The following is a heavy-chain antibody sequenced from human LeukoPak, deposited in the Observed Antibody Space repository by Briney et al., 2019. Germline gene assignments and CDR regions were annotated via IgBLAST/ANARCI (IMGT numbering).Heavy chain of an antibody. CDR2: FDPEDGET. V-gene: IGHV1-24*01. D-gene: IGHD1-26*01. CDR1: GYTLTELS. CDR3: ARSVSGSYSPGYYFDY. J-gene: IGHJ4*02. Sequence: VAPVKVSCKVSGYTLTELSMHWVRQAPGKGLEWMGGFDPEDGETIYAQKFQGRVTMTRDTSTSTVYMELSSLRSEDTAVYYCARSVSGSYSPGYYFDYWGQGTLVTVSS.